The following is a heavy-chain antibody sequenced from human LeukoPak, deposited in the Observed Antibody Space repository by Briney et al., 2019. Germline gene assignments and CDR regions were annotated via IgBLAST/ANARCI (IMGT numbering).Heavy chain of an antibody. CDR1: GGSISSSSYY. Sequence: SETLSLTCTVSGGSISSSSYYWGWIRQPPGKGLEWIGYIYYSGSTYYNPSLKSRVTISVDTSKNQFSLKLSSVTAADTAVYYCARDSSGYYYFDYWGQGTLVTVSS. D-gene: IGHD3-22*01. J-gene: IGHJ4*02. V-gene: IGHV4-30-4*08. CDR2: IYYSGST. CDR3: ARDSSGYYYFDY.